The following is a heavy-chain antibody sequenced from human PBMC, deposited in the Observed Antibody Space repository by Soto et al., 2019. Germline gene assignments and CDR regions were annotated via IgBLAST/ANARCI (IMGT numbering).Heavy chain of an antibody. CDR3: ARSREFDY. CDR1: GVSISSYY. V-gene: IGHV4-59*12. CDR2: IYYSGST. Sequence: SETLSLTCPFSGVSISSYYWSWIRQPPGKGLEWIGYIYYSGSTNYNPSLKSRVTISIDVSKNQFSLSLRSLTAADTAVYYCARSREFDYWSQGTLVTVSS. J-gene: IGHJ4*02.